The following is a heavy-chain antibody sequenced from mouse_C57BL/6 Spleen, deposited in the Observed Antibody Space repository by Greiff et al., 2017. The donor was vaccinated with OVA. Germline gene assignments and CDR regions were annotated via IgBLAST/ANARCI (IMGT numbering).Heavy chain of an antibody. CDR1: GFTFSSYA. V-gene: IGHV5-4*03. Sequence: DVMLVESGGGLVKPGGSLKLSCAASGFTFSSYAMSWVRQTPEKRLEWVATISDGGSYTYYPDNVKGRFTISRDNAKNNLYLQMSHLKAEDTAMYYCARRGPYDGYPMDYWGQGTSVTVSS. D-gene: IGHD2-3*01. J-gene: IGHJ4*01. CDR2: ISDGGSYT. CDR3: ARRGPYDGYPMDY.